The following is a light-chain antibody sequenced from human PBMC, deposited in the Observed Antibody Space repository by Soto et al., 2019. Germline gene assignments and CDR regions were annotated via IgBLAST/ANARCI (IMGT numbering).Light chain of an antibody. V-gene: IGKV1-39*01. Sequence: DIQMTQSPSSLSASVGDRVTITCRASQSLSSYLNWYQQKPGKAPKLLIYAASSLQSGVPSRFSGRGSGTDFNRTISSLQPEDFATYSCQQSYSTPYTFGQGPKMEIK. CDR1: QSLSSY. CDR2: AAS. J-gene: IGKJ2*01. CDR3: QQSYSTPYT.